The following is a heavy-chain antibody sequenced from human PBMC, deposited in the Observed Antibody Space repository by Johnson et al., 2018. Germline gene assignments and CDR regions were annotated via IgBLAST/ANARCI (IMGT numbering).Heavy chain of an antibody. CDR3: ARVALDGGSYFQY. CDR1: GFTFSSYW. Sequence: VQLVQSGGGLVQPGGSLRLSCAVSGFTFSSYWMYWVRQAPGKGLVWVSRLNSDGSIPTAADSVKGRFTISRDNAKNTLYLQMTSLRGDDTAVYYCARVALDGGSYFQYWGQGTLVTVSS. J-gene: IGHJ1*01. D-gene: IGHD1-26*01. V-gene: IGHV3-74*02. CDR2: LNSDGSIP.